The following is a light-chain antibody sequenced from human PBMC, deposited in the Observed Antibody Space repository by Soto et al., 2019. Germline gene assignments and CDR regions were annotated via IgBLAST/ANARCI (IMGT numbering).Light chain of an antibody. CDR3: QQFYYYPHT. CDR1: HTIATY. V-gene: IGKV1-39*01. Sequence: IQMTQSPSSLSASVGDGVTLTCRASHTIATYLNWYQQKPGQVPDVLIYGASHLHVGVPSRFTGSGYEKDFTLTINNLQTEDFAIYYCQQFYYYPHTFGQGTKLEVK. J-gene: IGKJ2*01. CDR2: GAS.